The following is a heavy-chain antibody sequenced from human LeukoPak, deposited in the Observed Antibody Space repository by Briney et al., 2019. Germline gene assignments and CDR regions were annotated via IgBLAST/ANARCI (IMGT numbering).Heavy chain of an antibody. CDR2: IYNSGST. V-gene: IGHV4-59*01. CDR1: GGSISIYY. J-gene: IGHJ6*03. CDR3: ATHSPEWRYSGYYNYYYIDV. Sequence: PSETLSLTCTVSGGSISIYYWSWIRQPPGKGLEWIGYIYNSGSTNYNPSLKSRVTISVDTSKNQFSLKLSSVTAADTAVYYCATHSPEWRYSGYYNYYYIDVWGKGTTVTVSS. D-gene: IGHD5-12*01.